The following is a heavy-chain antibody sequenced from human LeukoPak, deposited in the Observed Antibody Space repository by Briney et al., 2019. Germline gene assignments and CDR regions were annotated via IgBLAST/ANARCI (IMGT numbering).Heavy chain of an antibody. CDR1: GSSFTTYW. D-gene: IGHD1-14*01. J-gene: IGHJ5*02. V-gene: IGHV5-51*01. CDR2: VYPGGSIT. Sequence: GESLKISCQGFGSSFTTYWIGWVRQTPGKGLKWMGIVYPGGSITHYSPSFQGQVTISADKSTSTAYLQWSSLKASDTAMYYCACRKYFSTWSDPWGQGTLVTVSS. CDR3: ACRKYFSTWSDP.